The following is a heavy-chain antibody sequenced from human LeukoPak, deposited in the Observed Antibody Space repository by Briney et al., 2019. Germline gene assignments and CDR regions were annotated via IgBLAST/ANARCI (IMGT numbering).Heavy chain of an antibody. V-gene: IGHV5-51*01. Sequence: GESLKISCKGSGYNFTSYWIGWVRQMPGKGLEWMGIIYPGDSDTRYSPSFQGQVTISADKSISTAYLQWSSLKASDTAMYYCVRPVYCSSTSCYAFDIWGQGTMVTVSS. CDR3: VRPVYCSSTSCYAFDI. D-gene: IGHD2-2*01. CDR1: GYNFTSYW. CDR2: IYPGDSDT. J-gene: IGHJ3*02.